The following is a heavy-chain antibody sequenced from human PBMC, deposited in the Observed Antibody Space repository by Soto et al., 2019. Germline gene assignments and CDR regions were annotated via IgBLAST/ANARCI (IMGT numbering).Heavy chain of an antibody. CDR2: IKQDGSEK. D-gene: IGHD3-10*01. CDR1: GFTFSSYW. Sequence: GGSLRLSCAASGFTFSSYWMSWVRQAPGKGLEWVANIKQDGSEKYYVDSVKGRFTISRDNAKNSLYLQMNSLRAEDTAVYYCARGWGFGESRGAFDIWGQGTMVTVSS. J-gene: IGHJ3*02. V-gene: IGHV3-7*01. CDR3: ARGWGFGESRGAFDI.